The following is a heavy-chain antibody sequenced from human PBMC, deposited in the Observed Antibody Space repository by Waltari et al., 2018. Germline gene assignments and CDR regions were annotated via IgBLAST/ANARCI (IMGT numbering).Heavy chain of an antibody. V-gene: IGHV3-30*04. Sequence: QVQLVESGGGVVQPGRSLRLSCAASGFTFSSYAMHWVRQAPGKGLEWVAVISYDGSNKYYADSVKGRFTISRDNSKNTLYLQMNSLRAEDTAVYYCARGSRPSWYYYDSSGYYYGAFDIWGQGTMVTVSS. CDR3: ARGSRPSWYYYDSSGYYYGAFDI. D-gene: IGHD3-22*01. J-gene: IGHJ3*02. CDR2: ISYDGSNK. CDR1: GFTFSSYA.